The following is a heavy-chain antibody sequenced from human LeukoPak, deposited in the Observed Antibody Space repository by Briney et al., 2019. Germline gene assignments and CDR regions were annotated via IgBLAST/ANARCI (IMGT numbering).Heavy chain of an antibody. CDR1: GGSISSSTYY. V-gene: IGHV4-61*05. J-gene: IGHJ5*01. Sequence: SETLSLTCTVSGGSISSSTYYWGWIRQPPGKGLEWIGYFYYSGSTNYNPSLKSRVTISVETSKNQFSLKLNSVTAADTAVYYCARVRGGQSSTWFDSWGQGTLVTVSS. D-gene: IGHD3-10*01. CDR3: ARVRGGQSSTWFDS. CDR2: FYYSGST.